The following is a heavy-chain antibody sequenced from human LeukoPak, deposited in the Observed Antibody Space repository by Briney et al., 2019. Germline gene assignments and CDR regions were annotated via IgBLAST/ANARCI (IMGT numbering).Heavy chain of an antibody. CDR3: ARDPSRVHLWFPFDY. D-gene: IGHD5-18*01. J-gene: IGHJ4*02. CDR1: GYTFTSYY. CDR2: INPSGGST. Sequence: ASVKVSCKASGYTFTSYYMHWVRQAPGQGLEWMGIINPSGGSTSYAQKFQGRVTMTRDTSTSTVYMELSSLRSEDTAVYYCARDPSRVHLWFPFDYWGQGTLVTVSS. V-gene: IGHV1-46*01.